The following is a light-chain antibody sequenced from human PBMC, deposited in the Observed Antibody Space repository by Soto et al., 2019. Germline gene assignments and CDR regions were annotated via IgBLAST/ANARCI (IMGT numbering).Light chain of an antibody. CDR1: QGISNS. V-gene: IGKV1-12*01. Sequence: DIQMTQSPSSVSASVGDRVTITCRASQGISNSLAWYQQRPGTAPKLLIYGASSLQSGAPSRFSGSGSGTDFTLTVSSLQPEDFATDYCQQGSSFPPTFGQGTRLDIK. J-gene: IGKJ5*01. CDR2: GAS. CDR3: QQGSSFPPT.